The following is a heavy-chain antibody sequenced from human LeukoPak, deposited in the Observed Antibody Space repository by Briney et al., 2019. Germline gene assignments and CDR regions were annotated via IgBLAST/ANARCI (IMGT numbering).Heavy chain of an antibody. J-gene: IGHJ4*02. CDR1: GDFVNNYY. V-gene: IGHV4-59*02. Sequence: SETLSLTCNVSGDFVNNYYWSWIRQPPGKELEWIGYIYYSGSTYYNPSLKSRVTISVDTSKNQFSLKLSSVTAADTAVYYCARDGTYGDYDGGPFDYWGQGTLVTVSS. D-gene: IGHD4-17*01. CDR2: IYYSGST. CDR3: ARDGTYGDYDGGPFDY.